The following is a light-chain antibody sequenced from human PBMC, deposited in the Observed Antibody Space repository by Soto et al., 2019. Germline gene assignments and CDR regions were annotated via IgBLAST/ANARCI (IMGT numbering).Light chain of an antibody. CDR1: NIESKS. Sequence: SYELTQPPSVSVTPGQTARMTCGADNIESKSVHWYQQKPCQAPVLVVFDDGDRPSGIPERFSGSNSGNTATLTISRVEAGDEADYYCQVWDSTSDHYVFGTGTKATVL. J-gene: IGLJ1*01. CDR3: QVWDSTSDHYV. V-gene: IGLV3-21*02. CDR2: DDG.